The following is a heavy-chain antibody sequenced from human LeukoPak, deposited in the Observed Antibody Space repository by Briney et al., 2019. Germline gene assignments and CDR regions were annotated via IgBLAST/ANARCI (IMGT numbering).Heavy chain of an antibody. J-gene: IGHJ4*02. D-gene: IGHD3-22*01. V-gene: IGHV3-21*01. CDR2: ISSSSSYI. CDR1: GFTLSSHS. CDR3: ARDLYDSGAYSSPIDY. Sequence: GVSLRLSCAAYGFTLSSHSMNWVRQAPGKGLEWVSSISSSSSYIHSADSVKGRFTISRDNAKNSLYLQMNSLRAEDTAVYYCARDLYDSGAYSSPIDYWGQGTLVTVS.